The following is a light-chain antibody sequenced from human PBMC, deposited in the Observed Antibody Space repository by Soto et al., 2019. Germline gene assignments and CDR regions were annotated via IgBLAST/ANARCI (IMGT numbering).Light chain of an antibody. J-gene: IGKJ3*01. V-gene: IGKV3-11*01. CDR2: DAS. CDR3: HQRSNWPLT. Sequence: EIVLTQSPGTLSFSPGESATLSCRASQGIGRYLAWFQQKPGQPPRLLIYDASTRATGIPGRFSGSGSGTDFTLTISSLEPEDFAVYYCHQRSNWPLTFGPGTKVEI. CDR1: QGIGRY.